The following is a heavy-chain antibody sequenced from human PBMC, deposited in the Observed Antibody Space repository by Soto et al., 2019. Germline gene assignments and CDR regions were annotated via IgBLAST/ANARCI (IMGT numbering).Heavy chain of an antibody. V-gene: IGHV4-4*02. CDR3: TRGDAPTVTTINFFDP. CDR2: VYHSGSA. J-gene: IGHJ5*02. CDR1: GDSIDSRSW. Sequence: SETLSLTCAVSGDSIDSRSWWTWVRQSPGKGLEWIGEVYHSGSANYNPSLKDRVTMSVDKSKNHFSLNLTSVTAADTAIYYCTRGDAPTVTTINFFDPWGQGLLVT. D-gene: IGHD4-17*01.